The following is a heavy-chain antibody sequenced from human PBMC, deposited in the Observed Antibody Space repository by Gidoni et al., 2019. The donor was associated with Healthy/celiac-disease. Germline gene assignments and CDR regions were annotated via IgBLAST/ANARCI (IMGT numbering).Heavy chain of an antibody. D-gene: IGHD5-12*01. J-gene: IGHJ4*02. CDR1: GFTFSSYA. V-gene: IGHV3-30-3*01. CDR3: ARSKGGGYGHKSPIDY. CDR2: ISYDGSNK. Sequence: QVQLVESGGGVVQPGRSLRLSCAASGFTFSSYAMHWVRQAPGKGLEWVAVISYDGSNKYYADSVRGRFTISRDNSKNTLYLQMNSLGAEDTAVYYCARSKGGGYGHKSPIDYWGQGTLVTVSS.